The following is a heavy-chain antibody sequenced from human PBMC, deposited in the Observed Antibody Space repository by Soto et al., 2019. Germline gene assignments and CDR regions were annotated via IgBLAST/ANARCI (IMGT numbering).Heavy chain of an antibody. CDR2: ISWNSGSI. J-gene: IGHJ6*03. V-gene: IGHV3-9*01. CDR3: AKGAGYSSSWYSRDYYYYYMDV. Sequence: GGSLRLSCAASGFTFDDYAMHWVRQAPGKGLEWVSGISWNSGSIGYADSVKGRFTISRDNAKNSLYLQMNSLRAEDTALYYCAKGAGYSSSWYSRDYYYYYMDVWGKGTTVTVSS. D-gene: IGHD6-13*01. CDR1: GFTFDDYA.